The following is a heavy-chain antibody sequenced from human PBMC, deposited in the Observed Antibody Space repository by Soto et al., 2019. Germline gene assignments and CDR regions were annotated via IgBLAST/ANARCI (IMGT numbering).Heavy chain of an antibody. D-gene: IGHD6-19*01. CDR1: GYTFSAYY. CDR2: INPSNEIT. J-gene: IGHJ4*02. V-gene: IGHV1-2*02. CDR3: AKGTVAATY. Sequence: GASVKVSCKTSGYTFSAYYVHWARRAPGRGFQWLGWINPSNEITTFSEFFQGRITTTRDTSTNTVHMELNRLTSDDTAVYYCAKGTVAATYWGQGTLVTVS.